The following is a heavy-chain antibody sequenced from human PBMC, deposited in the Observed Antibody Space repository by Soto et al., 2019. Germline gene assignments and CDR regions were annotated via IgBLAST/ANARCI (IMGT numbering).Heavy chain of an antibody. J-gene: IGHJ6*02. Sequence: LRLSCAASGFTFSSYAMSWVRQAPGKGLEWVSAISGSGGSTYYADSVKGRFTISRDNSKNTLYLQMNSLRAEDTAVYYCARSPRDYYYGMDVWGQGTTVTVSS. CDR2: ISGSGGST. V-gene: IGHV3-23*01. CDR1: GFTFSSYA. CDR3: ARSPRDYYYGMDV.